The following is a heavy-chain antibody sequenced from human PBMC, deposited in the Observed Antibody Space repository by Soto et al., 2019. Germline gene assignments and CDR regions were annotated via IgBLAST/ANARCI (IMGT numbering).Heavy chain of an antibody. CDR1: GGTFSSYA. J-gene: IGHJ4*02. Sequence: QVQLVQSGAEVKKPGSSVKVSCKASGGTFSSYAISWVRQAPGQGLEWMGGIIPIFGTANYAQKFQGRVTITADESTSTAYMELSSLRYEDTAVYYCARGTGYSYGYYFDYWGQGTLVTVSS. CDR2: IIPIFGTA. D-gene: IGHD5-18*01. CDR3: ARGTGYSYGYYFDY. V-gene: IGHV1-69*12.